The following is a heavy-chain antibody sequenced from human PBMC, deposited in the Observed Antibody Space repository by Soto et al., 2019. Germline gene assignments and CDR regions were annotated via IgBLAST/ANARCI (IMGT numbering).Heavy chain of an antibody. V-gene: IGHV5-51*01. D-gene: IGHD3-10*01. CDR1: GYSFTDYW. J-gene: IGHJ6*02. Sequence: GESLKISCKGSGYSFTDYWIGWVRHMPGKGLEWMAIINPAHSDTRYRPSFVGQVTISVDKSISTVYLQWGSLTTSDTAIYYCAGGGVRGVITRTRDYYGMDVWGQGTTVTVSS. CDR2: INPAHSDT. CDR3: AGGGVRGVITRTRDYYGMDV.